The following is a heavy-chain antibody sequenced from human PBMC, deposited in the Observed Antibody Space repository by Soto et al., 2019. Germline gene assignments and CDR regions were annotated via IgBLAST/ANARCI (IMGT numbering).Heavy chain of an antibody. Sequence: QVQLVESGGGVVQPGRSLRLSCAASGFTFSSYAMHWVRQAPGKGLEWVAVISYDGSNKYYADSVKGRFTISRDNSKNTLYLQMNSLRAEDTAVYYCARASLWFGELLTNYYHYYGMDVWGQGTTVAVSS. V-gene: IGHV3-30-3*01. CDR1: GFTFSSYA. CDR3: ARASLWFGELLTNYYHYYGMDV. J-gene: IGHJ6*02. D-gene: IGHD3-10*01. CDR2: ISYDGSNK.